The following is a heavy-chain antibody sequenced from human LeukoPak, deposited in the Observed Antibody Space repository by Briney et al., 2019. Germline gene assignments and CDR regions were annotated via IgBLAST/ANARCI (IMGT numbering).Heavy chain of an antibody. V-gene: IGHV1-69*13. CDR2: IIPIFATA. CDR3: ARDQRYFDWSPDGFDY. Sequence: ASVKVSCKASVGTFSSYAISWVRQAPGQGLEWMGGIIPIFATANYAQKFQGRVTITADEATSTAYMELSSLRSEDTAVYYCARDQRYFDWSPDGFDYWGQGTLVTVSS. J-gene: IGHJ4*02. D-gene: IGHD3-9*01. CDR1: VGTFSSYA.